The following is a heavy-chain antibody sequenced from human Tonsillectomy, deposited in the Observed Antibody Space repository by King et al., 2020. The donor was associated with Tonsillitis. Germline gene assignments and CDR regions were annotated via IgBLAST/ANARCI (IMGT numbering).Heavy chain of an antibody. CDR1: GDTFSTST. CDR3: ARDGAPPSGVRYFDY. D-gene: IGHD3-10*01. Sequence: QLVQSGAEVKKPGSSVKVSCKVSGDTFSTSTISWVRQAPGQGLEWMGGIIPIFGAANYAQKFQGRLTITADESTSTAYMELSSLRDEDTAMFYCARDGAPPSGVRYFDYWGQGTLGTVS. V-gene: IGHV1-69*12. CDR2: IIPIFGAA. J-gene: IGHJ4*02.